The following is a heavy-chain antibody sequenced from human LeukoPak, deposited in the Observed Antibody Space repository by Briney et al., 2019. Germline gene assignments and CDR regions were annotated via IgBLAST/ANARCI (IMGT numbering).Heavy chain of an antibody. CDR2: IIPILGIA. J-gene: IGHJ5*02. D-gene: IGHD2-2*01. CDR1: GGTFSSYA. Sequence: GASVKVSCKASGGTFSSYAISWVRQAPGQGLEWMGRIIPILGIANYAQKFQGRVTITADKSTSTAYMELSSLRSEDTAVYYCARVLPPTRYQLQLDYNWFDPWGQGTLVTVSS. V-gene: IGHV1-69*04. CDR3: ARVLPPTRYQLQLDYNWFDP.